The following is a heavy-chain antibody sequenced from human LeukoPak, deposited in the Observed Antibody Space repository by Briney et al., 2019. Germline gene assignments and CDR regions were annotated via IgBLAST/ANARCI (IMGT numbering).Heavy chain of an antibody. Sequence: SETLSLTCTVSGGSIRSYYWSWSRQPPGKGLEWIGFIYYSGDTYYNPSLKSRVTISVDTSKNQFSLKLSSVTAADTAVYYCARARPGNDGGNFDYWGQGALVTVSS. J-gene: IGHJ4*02. D-gene: IGHD1-1*01. V-gene: IGHV4-59*01. CDR2: IYYSGDT. CDR1: GGSIRSYY. CDR3: ARARPGNDGGNFDY.